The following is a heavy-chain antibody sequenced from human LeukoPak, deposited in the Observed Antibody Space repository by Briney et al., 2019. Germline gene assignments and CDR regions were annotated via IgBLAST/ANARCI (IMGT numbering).Heavy chain of an antibody. V-gene: IGHV3-30*02. D-gene: IGHD6-19*01. CDR3: AKGSSGWSIDY. CDR2: IRYDGSNT. J-gene: IGHJ4*02. Sequence: HSGGSLRLSCAASGFPFSNYGMHWVRQAPGKGLEWVAFIRYDGSNTYYADSVKGRFTISRDNSKNTLYLQMNSLRVEDTAVYYCAKGSSGWSIDYWGQGTLVTVSS. CDR1: GFPFSNYG.